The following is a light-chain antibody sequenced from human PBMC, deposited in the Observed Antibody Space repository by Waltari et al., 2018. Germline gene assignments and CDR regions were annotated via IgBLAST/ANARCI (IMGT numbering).Light chain of an antibody. J-gene: IGLJ3*02. CDR3: ASYIPGSTLV. V-gene: IGLV2-14*01. Sequence: QSALTQPASVSGSPGQSITISCTGSTSEVGRYNNVSWYQQFPDRAPKLMIYDVTNRPSGVSNRFSGSKSANTASLTISGLQPEDEADYYCASYIPGSTLVFGGGTKLTVL. CDR1: TSEVGRYNN. CDR2: DVT.